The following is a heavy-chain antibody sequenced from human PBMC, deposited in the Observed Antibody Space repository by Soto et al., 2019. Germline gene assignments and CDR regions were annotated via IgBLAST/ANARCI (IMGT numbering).Heavy chain of an antibody. Sequence: ETLSLTCTVSGGSSSSSSYYWGWILQPPGKGLEWIGSIYYSGSTYYNPSLKSRVTISVDTSKNQFSLKLSSVTAADTAVYYCARLFMVRNLYYFDYWGQGTLVTVSS. J-gene: IGHJ4*02. CDR3: ARLFMVRNLYYFDY. D-gene: IGHD3-10*01. V-gene: IGHV4-39*01. CDR1: GGSSSSSSYY. CDR2: IYYSGST.